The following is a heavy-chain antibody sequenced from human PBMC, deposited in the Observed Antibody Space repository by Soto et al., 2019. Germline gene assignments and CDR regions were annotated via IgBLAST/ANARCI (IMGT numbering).Heavy chain of an antibody. V-gene: IGHV4-31*03. Sequence: LXLTFTVSGGSGNIATNYWSWIRHRPGEGLESIGYIYYTGISYYNPSLKSRITISVDTSKNQFSLNLNSVTATDTAVYYCARASRGYWYFDLWGRGTLVTVSS. D-gene: IGHD1-1*01. CDR2: IYYTGIS. J-gene: IGHJ2*01. CDR1: GGSGNIATNY. CDR3: ARASRGYWYFDL.